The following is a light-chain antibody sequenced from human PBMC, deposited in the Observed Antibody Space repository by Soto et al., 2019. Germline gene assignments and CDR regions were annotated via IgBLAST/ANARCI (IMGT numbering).Light chain of an antibody. CDR3: CSSAGSYTSV. Sequence: HSALTQPRSVSGSPGQSVTISCTGTSSDVGGYNYVSWYQQHPGKAPKLMIYDVSKRPSGVPDRFSGSKSGNTASLTISGLQDEDEADYYCCSSAGSYTSVFGGGTKLTVL. V-gene: IGLV2-11*01. J-gene: IGLJ3*02. CDR1: SSDVGGYNY. CDR2: DVS.